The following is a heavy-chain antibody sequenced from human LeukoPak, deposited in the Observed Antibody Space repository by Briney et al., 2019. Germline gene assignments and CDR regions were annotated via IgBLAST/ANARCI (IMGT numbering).Heavy chain of an antibody. Sequence: PGESLRLSCAASGFTFSSYSMIWVRQAPGKGLEWVSPISSASTYIYYADSVKGRFTISRDNAKNSLYLQMNSLRAEDTAMYYCARLVWDTTMADGDIDSWGQGTLLIVSS. CDR1: GFTFSSYS. CDR3: ARLVWDTTMADGDIDS. J-gene: IGHJ4*02. D-gene: IGHD5-18*01. CDR2: ISSASTYI. V-gene: IGHV3-21*01.